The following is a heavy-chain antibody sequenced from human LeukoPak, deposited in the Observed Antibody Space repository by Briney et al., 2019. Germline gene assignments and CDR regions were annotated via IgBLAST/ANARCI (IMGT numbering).Heavy chain of an antibody. Sequence: PSETLSLTCTVSGGSISSYYWSWIRQPPGKGLEWIGYIYYSGSSNYNPSLKSRVTISVDTSKNQFSLKLTSVTAADTAVYYCARTPGMTTVYYYYMDVWGKGTTVIVSS. CDR1: GGSISSYY. J-gene: IGHJ6*03. D-gene: IGHD4-11*01. V-gene: IGHV4-59*01. CDR3: ARTPGMTTVYYYYMDV. CDR2: IYYSGSS.